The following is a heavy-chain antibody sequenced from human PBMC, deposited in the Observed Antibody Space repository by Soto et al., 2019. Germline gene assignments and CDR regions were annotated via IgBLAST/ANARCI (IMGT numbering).Heavy chain of an antibody. CDR2: INSDGSST. V-gene: IGHV3-74*01. D-gene: IGHD3-9*01. Sequence: PGGSLRLSCAASGFTVSIYWMHWVRQAPGKGLVWVSRINSDGSSTSYADSVKGRFTISRDNAKNTLYLQMNSLRAEDTAVYYCASFDWPDYYYYYMDVWGKGTTVTVSS. J-gene: IGHJ6*03. CDR1: GFTVSIYW. CDR3: ASFDWPDYYYYYMDV.